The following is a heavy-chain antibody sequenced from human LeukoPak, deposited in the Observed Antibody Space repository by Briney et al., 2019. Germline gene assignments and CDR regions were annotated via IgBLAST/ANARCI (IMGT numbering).Heavy chain of an antibody. J-gene: IGHJ4*02. CDR3: ARKGYLEY. Sequence: SETLSLTCTVPGGSVSGYYWSWIRQPPGKGLEWIGYIHYSGTTNYNPSLKSRVTMSVDTSKNQFSLNLSSVTAADTAVYYCARKGYLEYWGQGTLVTVSS. V-gene: IGHV4-59*02. CDR1: GGSVSGYY. CDR2: IHYSGTT.